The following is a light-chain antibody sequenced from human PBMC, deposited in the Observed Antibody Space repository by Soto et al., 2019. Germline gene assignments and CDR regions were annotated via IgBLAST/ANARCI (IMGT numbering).Light chain of an antibody. CDR2: EVN. J-gene: IGLJ1*01. CDR1: GSDIGGYNF. V-gene: IGLV2-8*01. Sequence: QSALTQPPSASGSPGQSVTISCTGTGSDIGGYNFVSWYQQHPGKVPKLIIYEVNKRPSGVPDRFSGSKSGNTASLTVSGIQADDEADYYCSSYAGTNKRYVFGTGTKLTVL. CDR3: SSYAGTNKRYV.